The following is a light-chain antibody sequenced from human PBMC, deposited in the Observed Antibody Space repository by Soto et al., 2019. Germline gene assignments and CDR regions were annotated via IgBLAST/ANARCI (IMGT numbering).Light chain of an antibody. J-gene: IGKJ4*01. CDR1: QGISSS. CDR2: AAS. Sequence: DIQLTQSPSFLSASVGDRVTITCRASQGISSSLAWYQQKPGKAPNLLIYAASTLQTGVPTRVSGSGSGTEFTLTISSLQPEDFASYYCEQVNSYPLTFGGGTKGEIK. V-gene: IGKV1-9*01. CDR3: EQVNSYPLT.